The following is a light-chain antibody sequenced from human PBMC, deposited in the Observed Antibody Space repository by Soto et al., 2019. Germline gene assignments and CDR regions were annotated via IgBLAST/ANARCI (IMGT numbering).Light chain of an antibody. V-gene: IGKV3-11*01. CDR1: QYLSNY. CDR3: HHCNIWPLT. Sequence: EIVLTQSPATLSLSPGETATLSCRASQYLSNYLAWYQQKPGQAPRLLIYDASNRATGIPARFRGSGSGTDFTLTISSLESEDFAVYYCHHCNIWPLTFGGGTKVEMK. J-gene: IGKJ4*01. CDR2: DAS.